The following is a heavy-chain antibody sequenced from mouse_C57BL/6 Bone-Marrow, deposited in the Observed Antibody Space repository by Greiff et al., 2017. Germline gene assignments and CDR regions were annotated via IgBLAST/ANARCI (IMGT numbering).Heavy chain of an antibody. CDR2: ISDGGSYT. Sequence: EVKLQESGGGLVKPGGSLKLSCAASGFSFSGYAMSWVRQTPEKRLEWVATISDGGSYTYYPDNVKGRFTISRDNAKNNLYLQMSHLKSEDTAMYYCAREVTYDVWGTGTTVTVSA. D-gene: IGHD2-12*01. V-gene: IGHV5-4*01. CDR1: GFSFSGYA. CDR3: AREVTYDV. J-gene: IGHJ1*03.